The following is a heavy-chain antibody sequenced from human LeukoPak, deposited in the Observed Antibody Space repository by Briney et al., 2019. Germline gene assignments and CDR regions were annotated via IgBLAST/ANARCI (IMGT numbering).Heavy chain of an antibody. D-gene: IGHD2-2*02. J-gene: IGHJ6*03. CDR1: GYSISSGYY. CDR2: IYHSGST. CDR3: ARVVGDCSSTSCYNMDV. V-gene: IGHV4-38-2*01. Sequence: ASETLSLTCAVSGYSISSGYYWGWIRQPPGKGLEWIGSIYHSGSTYYNPSLKSRVTISVDTSKNQFSLKLSSVTAADTAVYYCARVVGDCSSTSCYNMDVWGKGTTVTVSS.